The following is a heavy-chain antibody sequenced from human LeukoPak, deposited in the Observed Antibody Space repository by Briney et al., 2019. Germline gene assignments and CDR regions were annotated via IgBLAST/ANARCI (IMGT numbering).Heavy chain of an antibody. J-gene: IGHJ4*02. D-gene: IGHD1-14*01. CDR1: GFTFSSYT. Sequence: PGGSLRLSCATSGFTFSSYTMNWVRQAPGKGLLWVSYIDSSGSTIYYADSVKGRFTISRDNAKNSLYLQMNSLKIEDTAVYFCVRRFTGDFFDSWGQGTLVTVSS. CDR2: IDSSGSTI. V-gene: IGHV3-48*01. CDR3: VRRFTGDFFDS.